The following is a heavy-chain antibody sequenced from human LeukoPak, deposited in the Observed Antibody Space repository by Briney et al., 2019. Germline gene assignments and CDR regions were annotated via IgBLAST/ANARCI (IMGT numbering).Heavy chain of an antibody. CDR1: GYTLTELS. CDR2: FDPEDGET. CDR3: ASLDCSSTSCYDGAGYYGMDV. V-gene: IGHV1-24*01. D-gene: IGHD2-2*01. Sequence: ASVKVSCKVSGYTLTELSMHWVRQAPGKGLEWMGGFDPEDGETIYAQKFQGRVTMTEDTSTDTAYMELSSLRSEDTAVYYCASLDCSSTSCYDGAGYYGMDVWGQGTTVTVSS. J-gene: IGHJ6*02.